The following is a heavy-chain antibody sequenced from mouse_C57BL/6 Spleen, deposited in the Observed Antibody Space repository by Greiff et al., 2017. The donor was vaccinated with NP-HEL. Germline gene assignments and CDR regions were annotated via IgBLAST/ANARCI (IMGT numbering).Heavy chain of an antibody. V-gene: IGHV1-82*01. CDR2: IYPGDGDT. Sequence: VQLQESGPELVKPGASVKISCKASGYAFSSSWMNWVKQRPGKGLEWIGRIYPGDGDTNYNGKFKGKATLTADKSSSTAYMQLSSLTSEDSAVYFCARQGSNYDWYFDVWGTGTTVTVSS. J-gene: IGHJ1*03. D-gene: IGHD2-5*01. CDR1: GYAFSSSW. CDR3: ARQGSNYDWYFDV.